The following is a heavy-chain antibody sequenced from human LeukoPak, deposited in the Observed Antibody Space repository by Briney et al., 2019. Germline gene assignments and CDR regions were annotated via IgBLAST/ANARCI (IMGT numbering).Heavy chain of an antibody. CDR1: GGSISSGDYY. D-gene: IGHD1-26*01. Sequence: PSETLSLTCTVSGGSISSGDYYWSWIRQPPGKGLEWIGYIYYSGSTYYNPSLKSRVTISVDTSKNQFPLKLSSVTAADTAVYYCATAEYSGILFDYWGQGTLVTVSS. J-gene: IGHJ4*02. V-gene: IGHV4-30-4*08. CDR3: ATAEYSGILFDY. CDR2: IYYSGST.